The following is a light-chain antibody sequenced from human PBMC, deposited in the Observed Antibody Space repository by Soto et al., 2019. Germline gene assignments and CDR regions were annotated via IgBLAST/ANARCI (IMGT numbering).Light chain of an antibody. Sequence: QSALTQPPSASGSPGQSVTISCTGTLSDVGGQNLVSWNRQDPGKAPKLIIYDVNQRPSGVPDRFSGSKSGSTASLTVSGLQAEDEANYYCSSYTGTNVIFGGGTKLTVL. CDR3: SSYTGTNVI. CDR1: LSDVGGQNL. J-gene: IGLJ2*01. CDR2: DVN. V-gene: IGLV2-8*01.